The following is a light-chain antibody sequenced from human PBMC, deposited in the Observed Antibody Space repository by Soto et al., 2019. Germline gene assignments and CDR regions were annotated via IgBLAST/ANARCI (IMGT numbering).Light chain of an antibody. J-gene: IGLJ2*01. CDR1: SSDVGIYNY. Sequence: QSALTQPRSVSGSPGQSVTISCTGTSSDVGIYNYVSWYQQHPGKAPKLMIYDVSERPSVVPDRFSGSKSGNTASLTISGLQAEDEAYYYCCSYAGSYTLVFGGGTKVTVL. CDR3: CSYAGSYTLV. V-gene: IGLV2-11*01. CDR2: DVS.